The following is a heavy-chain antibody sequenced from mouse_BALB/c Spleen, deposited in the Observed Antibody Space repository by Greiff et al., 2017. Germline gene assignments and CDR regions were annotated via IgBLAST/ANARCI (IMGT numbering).Heavy chain of an antibody. CDR1: GYAFTSYW. CDR2: IYPGDGDT. CDR3: ARGRSGGY. V-gene: IGHV1-80*01. D-gene: IGHD1-1*01. J-gene: IGHJ2*01. Sequence: VQLQESGAELVRPGSSVKMSCKASGYAFTSYWMNWVKQRPGQGLEWIGQIYPGDGDTKYNGKFKGKATMTADKSSSTAYMQLSSLTSEDSAVYFCARGRSGGYWGQGTTLTVSS.